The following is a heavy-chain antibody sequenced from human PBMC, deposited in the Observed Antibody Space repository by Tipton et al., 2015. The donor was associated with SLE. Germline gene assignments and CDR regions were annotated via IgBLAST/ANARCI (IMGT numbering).Heavy chain of an antibody. D-gene: IGHD3-10*01. CDR1: GGSISSHY. V-gene: IGHV4-59*08. J-gene: IGHJ4*02. Sequence: TLSLTCTVSGGSISSHYWSWIRQPPGKGLEWIGYIDDSGNTDYTPSLKSRVTISVDTSKNQFSLKLSSVTAADTAVYYCAKNSGSYYFDDWGQGTLVTVSS. CDR2: IDDSGNT. CDR3: AKNSGSYYFDD.